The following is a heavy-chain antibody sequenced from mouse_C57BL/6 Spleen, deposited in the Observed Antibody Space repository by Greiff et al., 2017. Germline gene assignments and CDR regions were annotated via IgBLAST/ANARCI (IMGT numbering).Heavy chain of an antibody. J-gene: IGHJ2*01. CDR1: GYTFTRYW. D-gene: IGHD1-1*01. CDR3: ARGYGSSYPDY. CDR2: IYPSDSET. Sequence: VQLQQPGAELVRPGSSVKLSCKASGYTFTRYWMDWVKQRPGQGLEWIGNIYPSDSETHYNQKFKDKATLTVDKSSSTAYMQLSSLTSEDSAVYYCARGYGSSYPDYWCQGTTLTVSS. V-gene: IGHV1-61*01.